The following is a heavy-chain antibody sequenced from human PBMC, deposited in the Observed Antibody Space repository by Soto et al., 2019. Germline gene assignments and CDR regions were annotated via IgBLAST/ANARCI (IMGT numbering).Heavy chain of an antibody. CDR3: ARVDIVATITGYYYYGMDV. V-gene: IGHV3-33*01. D-gene: IGHD5-12*01. J-gene: IGHJ6*02. CDR1: GFTFSSYG. Sequence: GGSLRLSCAASGFTFSSYGMHWVRQAPGKGLEWVAVIWYDGSNKYYADSVEGRFTISRDNSKNTLYLQMNSLRAEDTAVYYCARVDIVATITGYYYYGMDVWGQGTTVTVSS. CDR2: IWYDGSNK.